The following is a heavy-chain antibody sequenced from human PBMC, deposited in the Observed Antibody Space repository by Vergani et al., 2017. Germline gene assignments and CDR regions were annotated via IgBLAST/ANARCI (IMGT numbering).Heavy chain of an antibody. CDR3: AKVGRSEVAGTFGAFDI. D-gene: IGHD6-19*01. Sequence: EVQLVESGGGLVQPGRSLRLSCTASGFTFGDYAMSWFRQAPGKGLEWVSTLSASDRRTHYADSVKGRFTISRDISKNTLFLHMNSLRPEDTAVYYCAKVGRSEVAGTFGAFDIWGQGTMVTVSS. CDR2: LSASDRRT. CDR1: GFTFGDYA. J-gene: IGHJ3*02. V-gene: IGHV3-23*04.